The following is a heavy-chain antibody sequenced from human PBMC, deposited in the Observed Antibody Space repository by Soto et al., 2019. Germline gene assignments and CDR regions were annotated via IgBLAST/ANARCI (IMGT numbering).Heavy chain of an antibody. CDR3: ARSPSTSTIGSFDI. J-gene: IGHJ3*02. V-gene: IGHV4-4*07. CDR1: GGAISAFY. CDR2: IYASGHT. D-gene: IGHD6-6*01. Sequence: QVQLQESGPGLVKPSETLSLTCSVSGGAISAFYWNWIRQSAGTGLEWIGRIYASGHTTYNPSLDSRVSMSVDTSKHQFSLKLSSVSAADTAVYYCARSPSTSTIGSFDIWGQGRMVTVSS.